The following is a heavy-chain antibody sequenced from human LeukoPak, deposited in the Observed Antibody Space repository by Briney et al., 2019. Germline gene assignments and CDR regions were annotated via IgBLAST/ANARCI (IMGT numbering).Heavy chain of an antibody. D-gene: IGHD3-22*01. Sequence: SETLSLTCTVSGGSISSSSYYWGWIRQPPGKGLEWIGSIYYSGSTYYNPSLKSRVTISVDTSKNQFSLKLSSVTAADTAVYYCARSKPLRYYYDSSGWTFDYWGQGTLVTVSS. CDR1: GGSISSSSYY. CDR3: ARSKPLRYYYDSSGWTFDY. CDR2: IYYSGST. V-gene: IGHV4-39*07. J-gene: IGHJ4*02.